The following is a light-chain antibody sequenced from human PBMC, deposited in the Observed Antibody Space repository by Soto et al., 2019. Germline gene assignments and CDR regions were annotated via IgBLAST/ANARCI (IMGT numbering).Light chain of an antibody. CDR1: QSLLHNNGYNY. CDR2: LGS. Sequence: DPVMTQSPLSLPVTPGEPASISCRSSQSLLHNNGYNYLDWYLQKPGQSPQLLIYLGSFRASGVPDRFSGSGSGTDFTLKISRVEAADVGVYYCMQALQTPSFGGGTKVEIK. CDR3: MQALQTPS. J-gene: IGKJ4*01. V-gene: IGKV2-28*01.